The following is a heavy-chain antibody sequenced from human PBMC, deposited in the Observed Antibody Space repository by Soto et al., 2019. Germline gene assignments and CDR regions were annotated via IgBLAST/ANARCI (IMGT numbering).Heavy chain of an antibody. CDR2: IWYDGSNK. J-gene: IGHJ4*02. CDR3: ARDEEDSNSWYPNSGVDY. V-gene: IGHV3-33*01. Sequence: QVQLVESGGGVVQPGRSLRLSCAASGFTFSSYGMHWVRQAPGKGLEWVAVIWYDGSNKYYADSVKGRFTISRDNSKNTLYLQMNSLRAEDTAVYYCARDEEDSNSWYPNSGVDYWGQGTLVTVSS. D-gene: IGHD6-13*01. CDR1: GFTFSSYG.